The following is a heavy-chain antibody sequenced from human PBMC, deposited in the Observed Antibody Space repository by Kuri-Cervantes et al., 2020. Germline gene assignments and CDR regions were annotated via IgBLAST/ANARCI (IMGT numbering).Heavy chain of an antibody. Sequence: ASVKVSCKASGYTFTNYGLNWVRQAPGQGLEWMGWISSYNGNTNSAQKLQGRVTMTTDTSTSTAYMELRSLRSDDTAVYYCARGGPYGDYYWYFDLWGRGTLVTVSS. D-gene: IGHD4-17*01. J-gene: IGHJ2*01. V-gene: IGHV1-18*01. CDR2: ISSYNGNT. CDR3: ARGGPYGDYYWYFDL. CDR1: GYTFTNYG.